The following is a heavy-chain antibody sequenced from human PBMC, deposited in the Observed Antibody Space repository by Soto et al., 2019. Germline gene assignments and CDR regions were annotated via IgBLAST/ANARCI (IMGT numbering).Heavy chain of an antibody. J-gene: IGHJ4*02. Sequence: SETLSLTCAVYGGSFSGYYWSWIRQPPGKGLEWIGEINHSGSTNYNPSLKSRVTISVDTSKNQFSLKLSSVTAADTAVYYCARVLAKRWLQWYFDYWGQGTLVTVSS. CDR3: ARVLAKRWLQWYFDY. CDR1: GGSFSGYY. V-gene: IGHV4-34*01. CDR2: INHSGST. D-gene: IGHD4-4*01.